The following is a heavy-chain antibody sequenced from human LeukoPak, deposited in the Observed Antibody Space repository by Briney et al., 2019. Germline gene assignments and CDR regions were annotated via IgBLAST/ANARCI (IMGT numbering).Heavy chain of an antibody. D-gene: IGHD4-17*01. CDR1: GGSISSYY. CDR3: AKSMTTDYYGMDV. CDR2: IYYSGST. Sequence: SETLSLTCIVSGGSISSYYWSWIRQPPGKGLEWIAYIYYSGSTNYNPSLKSRVIMSVDMSKNRFSLTLSSVTAADTAVYYCAKSMTTDYYGMDVWGQGATVTVSS. V-gene: IGHV4-59*01. J-gene: IGHJ6*02.